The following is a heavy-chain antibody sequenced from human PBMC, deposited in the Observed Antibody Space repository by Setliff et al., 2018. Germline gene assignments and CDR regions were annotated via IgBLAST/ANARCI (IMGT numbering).Heavy chain of an antibody. J-gene: IGHJ4*02. D-gene: IGHD3-22*01. V-gene: IGHV1-18*01. CDR3: ASINFYVSSGYYYAPDS. CDR1: GYTFTDYG. CDR2: SSSYSFKT. Sequence: ASVKVSCKASGYTFTDYGITWVRQAPGPGLEWMGWSSSYSFKTTYSQKFLDRVTVTTETSATTAYMELKNLRSDDTYVYSCASINFYVSSGYYYAPDSWGQGPLVTASS.